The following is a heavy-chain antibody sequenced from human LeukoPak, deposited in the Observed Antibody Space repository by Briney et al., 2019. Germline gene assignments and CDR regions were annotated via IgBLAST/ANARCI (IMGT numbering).Heavy chain of an antibody. D-gene: IGHD6-19*01. Sequence: SETLSLTCTVSGGSISSYYWRWIRQPPGKGLEWIGYIYYSGSTNYNPSLKSRVTISVDTSKNQFSLKLSSVTAADTAVYYCARGQGGIAVAGTGHYYYYMDVWGKGTTVTISS. CDR3: ARGQGGIAVAGTGHYYYYMDV. CDR2: IYYSGST. J-gene: IGHJ6*03. CDR1: GGSISSYY. V-gene: IGHV4-59*01.